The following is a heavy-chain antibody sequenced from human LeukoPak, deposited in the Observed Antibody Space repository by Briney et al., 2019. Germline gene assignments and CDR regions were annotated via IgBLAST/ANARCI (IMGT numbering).Heavy chain of an antibody. Sequence: GALRLSCAASGFTLSSYWMSWVRQAPGKGLEWVANIKQEGSDKYYADSVKGRFTISRDNAKNSLYLQMNSLRAEDTAVYYCARDLIEMATMDYWGQGILVTVSS. CDR3: ARDLIEMATMDY. V-gene: IGHV3-7*01. D-gene: IGHD5-24*01. CDR2: IKQEGSDK. J-gene: IGHJ4*02. CDR1: GFTLSSYW.